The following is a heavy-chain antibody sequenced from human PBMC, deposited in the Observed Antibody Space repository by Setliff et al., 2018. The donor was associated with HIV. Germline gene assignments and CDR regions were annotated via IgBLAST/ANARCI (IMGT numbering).Heavy chain of an antibody. CDR3: ARVFPPIRGAPFGTPPGAFDI. CDR2: IYSSGST. D-gene: IGHD2-15*01. V-gene: IGHV4-4*07. J-gene: IGHJ3*02. CDR1: GGSMSTYC. Sequence: SETLSLTCSVSGGSMSTYCWSWIRQPAGKGLEWIGRIYSSGSTIYNPSLRSRVTMSVDTSKSQLSLKLTSVTAADTAVYYCARVFPPIRGAPFGTPPGAFDIWGQGTRVTVSS.